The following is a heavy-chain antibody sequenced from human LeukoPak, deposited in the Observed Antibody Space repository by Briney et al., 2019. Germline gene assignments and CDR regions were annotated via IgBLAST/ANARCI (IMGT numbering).Heavy chain of an antibody. Sequence: SETLSLTCTVSGRSISSYYWSWIRQPAGKGLEWIGRIYSSGSTNYNPSLKSRVTMSVDTSKNQFSLKLSSVTAADTAVYYCARGQYHLLYWYFDLWGRGTLVTVSS. V-gene: IGHV4-4*07. D-gene: IGHD2-2*01. CDR3: ARGQYHLLYWYFDL. J-gene: IGHJ2*01. CDR2: IYSSGST. CDR1: GRSISSYY.